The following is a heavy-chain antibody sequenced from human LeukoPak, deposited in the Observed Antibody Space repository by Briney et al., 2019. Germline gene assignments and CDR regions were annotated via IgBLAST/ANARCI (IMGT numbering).Heavy chain of an antibody. V-gene: IGHV1-2*02. CDR2: INPKSGGP. J-gene: IGHJ5*02. D-gene: IGHD3-10*01. CDR3: AREYFYGSGSYYTRGWFDP. CDR1: GYTLTNFY. Sequence: ASVKVSCKASGYTLTNFYIHWVRQAPGQGLEWMGWINPKSGGPNYALKFQGRVVMTRDTSISTAYMEPTGLTSDDTAVYYCAREYFYGSGSYYTRGWFDPWGQGTLVTVST.